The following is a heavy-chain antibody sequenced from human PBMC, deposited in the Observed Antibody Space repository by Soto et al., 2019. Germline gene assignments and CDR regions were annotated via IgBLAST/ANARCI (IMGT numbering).Heavy chain of an antibody. CDR3: ARDVLLWFGELPENP. J-gene: IGHJ5*02. CDR1: GFTFSSYS. V-gene: IGHV3-21*01. Sequence: GGSLRLSCAASGFTFSSYSMNWVRQAPGKGLEWVSSISSSSSYIYYADSVKGRFTISRDNAKNSLYLQMNSLRAEDTAVYYCARDVLLWFGELPENPWGQGTLVTVSS. D-gene: IGHD3-10*01. CDR2: ISSSSSYI.